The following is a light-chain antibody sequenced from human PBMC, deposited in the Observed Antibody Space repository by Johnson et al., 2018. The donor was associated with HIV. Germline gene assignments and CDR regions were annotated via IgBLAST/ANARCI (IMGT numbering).Light chain of an antibody. CDR3: GTWDNSLSAYV. V-gene: IGLV1-51*02. CDR1: SSNIVNNY. J-gene: IGLJ1*01. CDR2: ENN. Sequence: QSVLTQPPSVSAAPGQKVTISCSGSSSNIVNNYVSWYQQLPGTAPKLLIYENNKRPSGIPDRFSGSKSGTSATLGITGLQTGDEADYYCGTWDNSLSAYVFDTGTKVTVL.